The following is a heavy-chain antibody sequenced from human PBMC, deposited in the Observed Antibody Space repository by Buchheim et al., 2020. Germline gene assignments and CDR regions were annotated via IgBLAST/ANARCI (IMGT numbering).Heavy chain of an antibody. D-gene: IGHD3-10*01. J-gene: IGHJ5*02. CDR1: GGSFSGYY. V-gene: IGHV4-34*01. CDR3: ARGRPYYYGSGSYYNYWFDP. Sequence: QVQLQQWGAGLLKPSETLSLTCAVYGGSFSGYYWSWIRQPPGKGLEWIGEINHSGSTNYNPSLKSRVTISVDTSKNQFSLKLSSVTAADTAVYYCARGRPYYYGSGSYYNYWFDPWGQGTL. CDR2: INHSGST.